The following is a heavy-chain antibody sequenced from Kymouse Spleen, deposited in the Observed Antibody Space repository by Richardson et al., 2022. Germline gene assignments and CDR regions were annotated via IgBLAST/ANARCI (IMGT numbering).Heavy chain of an antibody. CDR2: INHSGST. Sequence: QVQLQQWGAGLLKPSETLSLTCAVYGGSFSGYYWSWIRQPPGKGLEWIGEINHSGSTNYNPSLKSRVTISVDTSKNQFSLKLSSVTAADTAVYYCARVPYGTFYYYYGMDVWGQGTTVTVSS. J-gene: IGHJ6*02. D-gene: IGHD1-7*01. CDR3: ARVPYGTFYYYYGMDV. V-gene: IGHV4-34*01. CDR1: GGSFSGYY.